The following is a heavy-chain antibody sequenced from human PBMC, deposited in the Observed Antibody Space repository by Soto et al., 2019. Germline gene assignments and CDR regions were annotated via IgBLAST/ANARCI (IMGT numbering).Heavy chain of an antibody. V-gene: IGHV3-7*05. J-gene: IGHJ4*02. CDR1: GFTSSSYW. Sequence: EVLLVESGGALVQPGGSLRLSCVGSGFTSSSYWMTWVRQAPGKGLEWVANIREDGNEKFYVDSVRGRFTISRDNAQNSLFLQLNSLRAEDTAVYYCARQRDGYWGQGTLVTVSS. CDR2: IREDGNEK. CDR3: ARQRDGY.